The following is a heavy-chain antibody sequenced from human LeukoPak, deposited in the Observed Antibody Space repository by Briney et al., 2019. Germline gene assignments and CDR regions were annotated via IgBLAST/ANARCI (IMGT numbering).Heavy chain of an antibody. Sequence: PGGPLRLSCAASGFTFSSYAMSWVRQAPGKGLEWVSAISGSGGSTYYADSVKGRFTISRDNSKNTLYLQMNSLRAEDTAVYYCAKDPERWLQLRALIDYWGQGTLVTVSS. CDR2: ISGSGGST. D-gene: IGHD5-24*01. V-gene: IGHV3-23*01. CDR3: AKDPERWLQLRALIDY. J-gene: IGHJ4*02. CDR1: GFTFSSYA.